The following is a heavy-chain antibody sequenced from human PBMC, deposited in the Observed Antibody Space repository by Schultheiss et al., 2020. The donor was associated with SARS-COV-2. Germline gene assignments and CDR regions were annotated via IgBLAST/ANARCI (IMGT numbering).Heavy chain of an antibody. CDR2: IYTSGST. CDR1: GGSISSYY. D-gene: IGHD3-3*01. V-gene: IGHV4-4*07. CDR3: ARDRGITIFGVVTPYYFDY. Sequence: SETLSLTCTVSGGSISSYYWSWIRQPAGKGLEWIGRIYTSGSTNYNPSLKSRVTMSVDTSKNQFSLKLSSVTAADTAVYYCARDRGITIFGVVTPYYFDYWGQGTLVTVSS. J-gene: IGHJ4*02.